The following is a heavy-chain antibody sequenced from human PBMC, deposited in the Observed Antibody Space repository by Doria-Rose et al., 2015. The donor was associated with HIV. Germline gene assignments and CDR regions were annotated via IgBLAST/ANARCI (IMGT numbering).Heavy chain of an antibody. Sequence: TLSLTCIVSGASVSSRGYYWNWIRQVPGKGLESLGYTYYTGTSDYSPSLKSRLNMAVDTSKNQFSLKLSFVTVADTAVYYCARMGSYRELDYWGQGALVIVSA. D-gene: IGHD3-3*01. V-gene: IGHV4-31*03. CDR1: GASVSSRGYY. J-gene: IGHJ4*02. CDR3: ARMGSYRELDY. CDR2: TYYTGTS.